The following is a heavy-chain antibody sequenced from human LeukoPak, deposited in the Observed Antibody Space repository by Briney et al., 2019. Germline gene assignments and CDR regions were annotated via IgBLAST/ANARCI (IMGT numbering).Heavy chain of an antibody. CDR3: ARVVSSSWSNYYYYYMDV. CDR1: GGSISSSSYY. V-gene: IGHV4-39*07. D-gene: IGHD6-13*01. J-gene: IGHJ6*03. Sequence: SETLSLTCTVSGGSISSSSYYWGWIRQPPGKGLEWIGSIYYSGSTYYNPSLKSRVTISVDTSKNQFSLKLSSVTAADTAVYYCARVVSSSWSNYYYYYMDVWGKGTTVTISS. CDR2: IYYSGST.